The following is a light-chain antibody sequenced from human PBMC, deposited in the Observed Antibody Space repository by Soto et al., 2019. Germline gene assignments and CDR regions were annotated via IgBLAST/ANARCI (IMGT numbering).Light chain of an antibody. CDR1: QSVTSN. V-gene: IGKV3-15*01. J-gene: IGKJ4*01. CDR3: QQYNKWPLT. CDR2: DTS. Sequence: EIMMTQSPVTLSVSPGERATLSCRASQSVTSNLAWYEQRPGQAPRLLIYDTSTRATGIPARISGSGSGTEFTLTISSLQSEDFAVYYCQQYNKWPLTFGGGTKVDIK.